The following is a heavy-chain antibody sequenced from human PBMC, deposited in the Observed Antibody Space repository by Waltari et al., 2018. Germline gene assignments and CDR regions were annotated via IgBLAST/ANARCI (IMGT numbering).Heavy chain of an antibody. CDR1: GGSISSGGYS. Sequence: QLQLQESGSGLVKPSQTLSLTCAVSGGSISSGGYSWSWLRPPPGKGLEWIGYLSPPGSTYYNPSLKSRVTISVDRSKNQFSLKLSSVTAADTAVYYCASRKSSSWYGDAFDIWGQGTMVTVSS. D-gene: IGHD6-13*01. J-gene: IGHJ3*02. CDR3: ASRKSSSWYGDAFDI. CDR2: LSPPGST. V-gene: IGHV4-30-2*01.